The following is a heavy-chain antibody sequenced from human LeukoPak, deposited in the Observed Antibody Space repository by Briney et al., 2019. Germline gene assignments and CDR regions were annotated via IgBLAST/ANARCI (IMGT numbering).Heavy chain of an antibody. CDR3: ARDPLRGSGCDPQDY. V-gene: IGHV4-30-4*01. Sequence: SLTLSLTCTVSGGSISSGDYYWRWIRQPPGKGLEWIGYIYYSGSTYYNPSLKSRVTISVDTSKNQFSLKLSSVTAADTAVYYCARDPLRGSGCDPQDYWGQGTLVTVSS. CDR1: GGSISSGDYY. D-gene: IGHD5-12*01. J-gene: IGHJ4*02. CDR2: IYYSGST.